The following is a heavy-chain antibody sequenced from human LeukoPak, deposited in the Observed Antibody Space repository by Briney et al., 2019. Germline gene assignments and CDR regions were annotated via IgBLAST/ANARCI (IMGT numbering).Heavy chain of an antibody. CDR3: ARDPRYPYQYDSDSGGFSLDY. J-gene: IGHJ4*02. CDR2: INTDGSRT. V-gene: IGHV3-74*01. CDR1: GFTFSTYW. Sequence: GGSLRLSCAASGFTFSTYWMHWVRQAPGKGLVWVSRINTDGSRTDSVEGRFTISRDNAKNTLYLQMNSLGAADTSVYYCARDPRYPYQYDSDSGGFSLDYWGQGTLVTVSS. D-gene: IGHD3-22*01.